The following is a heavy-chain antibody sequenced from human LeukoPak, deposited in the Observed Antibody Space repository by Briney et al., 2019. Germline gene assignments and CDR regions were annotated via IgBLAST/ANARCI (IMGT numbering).Heavy chain of an antibody. CDR2: IIGSGSEM. V-gene: IGHV3-21*06. CDR3: AKVQSDIVGAMFFAFDV. D-gene: IGHD1-26*01. J-gene: IGHJ3*01. Sequence: PGGSLRLSCGVSGFTFNSYSMNWVRQAPGKGLEWVASIIGSGSEMFYADSLKGRFTISRDNSENSLYLQMNSLRVEDTAVYYCAKVQSDIVGAMFFAFDVWGQGQWSASLQ. CDR1: GFTFNSYS.